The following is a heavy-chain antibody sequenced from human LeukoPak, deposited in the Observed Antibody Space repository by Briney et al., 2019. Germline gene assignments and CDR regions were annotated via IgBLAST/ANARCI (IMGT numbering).Heavy chain of an antibody. V-gene: IGHV1-8*01. D-gene: IGHD6-13*01. CDR1: GYTFTSHD. CDR3: ARGLAAAGTGPFDP. CDR2: MNPNSGNT. J-gene: IGHJ5*02. Sequence: ASVKVSCKASGYTFTSHDINWVRQATGQGLEWMGWMNPNSGNTGYAQKFQGRVTMTRNTSISTAYMELSSLRSEDTAVYYCARGLAAAGTGPFDPWGQGTLVTVSS.